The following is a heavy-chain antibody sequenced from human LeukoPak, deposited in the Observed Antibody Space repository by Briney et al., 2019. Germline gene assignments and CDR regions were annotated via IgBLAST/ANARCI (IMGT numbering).Heavy chain of an antibody. J-gene: IGHJ4*02. Sequence: GGSLRLSCAASGFPFSGYWMDWVRQAPGKGMEWVANIKEDGSQQHYADSVKGRFTISRDNAKNSLYLQMNSLRVEDTAIYYCSRSLDYLGQGALVTVSS. CDR3: SRSLDY. V-gene: IGHV3-7*01. CDR2: IKEDGSQQ. CDR1: GFPFSGYW.